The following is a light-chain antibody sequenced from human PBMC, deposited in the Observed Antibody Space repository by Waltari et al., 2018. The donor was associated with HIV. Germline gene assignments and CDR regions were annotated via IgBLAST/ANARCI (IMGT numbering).Light chain of an antibody. CDR1: SSHIGAGYD. CDR3: QSYDSSLSGSVV. CDR2: GNK. V-gene: IGLV1-40*01. J-gene: IGLJ2*01. Sequence: QSVLTQPPSVSGAPGQRVTISCTGSSSHIGAGYDVPWYQQLPGTAPKLLIYGNKYRPSGVPDRFSGSKSGTSASLAITGLQAEDEADYYCQSYDSSLSGSVVFGGGTKVTVL.